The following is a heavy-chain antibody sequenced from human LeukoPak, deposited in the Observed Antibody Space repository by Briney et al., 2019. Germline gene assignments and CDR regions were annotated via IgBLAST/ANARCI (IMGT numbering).Heavy chain of an antibody. CDR3: AKAGYSYGPYSYYFDY. V-gene: IGHV3-9*03. D-gene: IGHD5-18*01. CDR2: ISWNRGSI. Sequence: GRSLRLSCAASGFTFDDYAMHWVRQAPGKGLEWVSGISWNRGSIGYADSVKGRFTISRDNAKNSLYLQMNSLRAEDMALYYCAKAGYSYGPYSYYFDYWGQGTLVTVSS. J-gene: IGHJ4*02. CDR1: GFTFDDYA.